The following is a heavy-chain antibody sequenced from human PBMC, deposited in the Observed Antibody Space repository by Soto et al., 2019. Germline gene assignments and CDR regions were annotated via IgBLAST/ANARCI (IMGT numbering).Heavy chain of an antibody. CDR3: AKAKDSSSWYPVYFQH. Sequence: EVQLLESGGGLVQPGGSLRLSCAASAFTFSSYAMTWVRQAPGKGLEWVSAISGSGFSTYYADSVKGRFTISRDNSKNPLYLQMNSLRADDTAVYYCAKAKDSSSWYPVYFQHCGQVTRVTFAA. V-gene: IGHV3-23*01. CDR2: ISGSGFST. CDR1: AFTFSSYA. J-gene: IGHJ1*01. D-gene: IGHD6-13*01.